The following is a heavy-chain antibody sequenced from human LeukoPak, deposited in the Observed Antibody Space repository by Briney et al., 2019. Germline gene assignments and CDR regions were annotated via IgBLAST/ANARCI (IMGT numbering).Heavy chain of an antibody. CDR3: ATGPLYSIEVDY. CDR1: GYTLTELS. Sequence: ASVKVSCKVSGYTLTELSMHWVRQAPGKGLEWMGGFDPEDGETIYAQKFQGRVTMTEDTSTDTAYMELSSLRSEDTAVYYCATGPLYSIEVDYWGQGTLVTVSS. V-gene: IGHV1-24*01. D-gene: IGHD6-13*01. CDR2: FDPEDGET. J-gene: IGHJ4*02.